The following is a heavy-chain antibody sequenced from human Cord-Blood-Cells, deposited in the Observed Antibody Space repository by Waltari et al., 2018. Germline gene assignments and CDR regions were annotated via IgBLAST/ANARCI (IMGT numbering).Heavy chain of an antibody. Sequence: EVQLVESGGGLVQPGGSLRLSCEAAGCTFRRYWLSWVRQAPGKGLGWVANIKQEGSEKYYVDSVKGRFTISRDNAKNSLYLQMNSLRAEDTAVYYCARGAAARPNWGQGTLVTVSS. CDR2: IKQEGSEK. D-gene: IGHD6-6*01. CDR3: ARGAAARPN. J-gene: IGHJ4*02. CDR1: GCTFRRYW. V-gene: IGHV3-7*04.